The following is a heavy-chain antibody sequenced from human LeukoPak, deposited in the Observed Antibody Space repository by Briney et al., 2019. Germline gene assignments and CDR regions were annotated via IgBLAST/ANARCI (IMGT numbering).Heavy chain of an antibody. V-gene: IGHV4-30-4*08. J-gene: IGHJ4*02. CDR3: AKVLLTGVLDY. CDR2: IYDSGST. D-gene: IGHD7-27*01. Sequence: PSETLSLTCAVSGGSISSGDYFWSWIRQPPGKGLEWIGSIYDSGSTYYNPSLKSRVTVSVDTSKNQFSLKLSSVTAADTAVYYCAKVLLTGVLDYWGQGTLVTVSS. CDR1: GGSISSGDYF.